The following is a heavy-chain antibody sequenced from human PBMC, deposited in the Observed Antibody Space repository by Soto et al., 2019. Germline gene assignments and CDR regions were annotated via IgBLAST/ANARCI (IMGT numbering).Heavy chain of an antibody. CDR2: IYYSGST. Sequence: SETLSLTCTVSGGSISSYYWSWIRQPPGKGLEWIGYIYYSGSTNYNPSLKSRVTISVDTSKNQFSLKLSSVTAADTAVYYCARSYYDILTGYYGGSPYYYYYMDVWGKGTTVTVSS. D-gene: IGHD3-9*01. V-gene: IGHV4-59*01. CDR1: GGSISSYY. J-gene: IGHJ6*03. CDR3: ARSYYDILTGYYGGSPYYYYYMDV.